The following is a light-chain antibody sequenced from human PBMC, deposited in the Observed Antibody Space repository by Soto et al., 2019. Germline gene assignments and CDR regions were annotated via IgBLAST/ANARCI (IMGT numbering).Light chain of an antibody. Sequence: DIVMTQSPLSLPVTPGEPASISCRSSQSLLHSNGNNYFDWYLQKPGQSPQLLIYLGSNRASGVHDRFSGSGSGTDFTLKISRVEAEDVGVYYCMQALQTPLTFGQGTRLEIK. J-gene: IGKJ5*01. CDR2: LGS. V-gene: IGKV2-28*01. CDR3: MQALQTPLT. CDR1: QSLLHSNGNNY.